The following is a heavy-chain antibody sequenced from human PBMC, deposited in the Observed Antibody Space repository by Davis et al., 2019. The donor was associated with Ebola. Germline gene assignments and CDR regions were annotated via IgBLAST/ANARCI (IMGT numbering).Heavy chain of an antibody. V-gene: IGHV5-51*01. J-gene: IGHJ3*01. Sequence: GESLKISCKGSGYIFSSYWIGWVRQMPGKGLEWMGIIYTGDSDTRYSPSFRGQVTISADKSISTAYLQWNSLKASDTAMYYCARQRGYGDYVPADAFDFWGQGTIVTVSS. CDR1: GYIFSSYW. CDR3: ARQRGYGDYVPADAFDF. D-gene: IGHD4-17*01. CDR2: IYTGDSDT.